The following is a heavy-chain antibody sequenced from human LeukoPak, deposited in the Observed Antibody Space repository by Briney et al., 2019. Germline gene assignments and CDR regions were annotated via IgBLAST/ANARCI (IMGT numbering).Heavy chain of an antibody. CDR1: GFTFSSYG. D-gene: IGHD4-17*01. Sequence: GGSLRLSCAASGFTFSSYGMHWVRQAPGKGLDGVAVISYDGSNKYYADSVKGRFTISRDNSKHTLYLQMNSLGAEDTAVYYCAKDGGYGDYAVGYWGQGTLVTVSS. V-gene: IGHV3-30*18. CDR3: AKDGGYGDYAVGY. CDR2: ISYDGSNK. J-gene: IGHJ4*02.